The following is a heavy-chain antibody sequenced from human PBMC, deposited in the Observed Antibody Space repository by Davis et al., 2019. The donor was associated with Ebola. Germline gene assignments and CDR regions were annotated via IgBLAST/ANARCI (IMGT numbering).Heavy chain of an antibody. V-gene: IGHV4-30-4*01. D-gene: IGHD1-7*01. CDR2: IYASGSA. CDR3: FAGTTRFDY. Sequence: MPSETLSLTCNVSGDSIGSGDNYWSWIRQPPGKGLEWIGYIYASGSAYYNPSLRSRLTISIDTSKNEFSLKLSSVTAADTAVYYCFAGTTRFDYWGQGTLVTVSS. J-gene: IGHJ4*02. CDR1: GDSIGSGDNY.